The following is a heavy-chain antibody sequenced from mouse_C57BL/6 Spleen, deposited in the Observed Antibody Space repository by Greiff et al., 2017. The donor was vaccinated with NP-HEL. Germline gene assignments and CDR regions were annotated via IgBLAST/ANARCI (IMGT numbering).Heavy chain of an antibody. D-gene: IGHD1-1*01. V-gene: IGHV5-17*01. CDR2: ISSGSSTI. J-gene: IGHJ4*01. CDR1: GFTFSDYG. CDR3: ARPGITTVVMDY. Sequence: DVQLVESGGGLVKPGGSLKLSCAASGFTFSDYGMHWVRQAPEKGLEWVAYISSGSSTIYYADTVKGRFTISRDNAKNTLFLQMTSLRSEDTAMYYCARPGITTVVMDYWGQGTSVTVSS.